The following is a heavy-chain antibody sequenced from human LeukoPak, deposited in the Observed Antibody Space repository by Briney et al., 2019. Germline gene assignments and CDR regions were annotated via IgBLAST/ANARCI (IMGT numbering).Heavy chain of an antibody. Sequence: GGSLRLSCAASGFTFSSYGMHWVRQAPGKGLEWVAVISYDGSNKYYADSVKGRFTISRDNSKNTLYLQMNSLRAEDTAVYYCARDVEATLGWDYYGMDVWGQGTTVTVSS. V-gene: IGHV3-30*03. J-gene: IGHJ6*02. CDR3: ARDVEATLGWDYYGMDV. CDR1: GFTFSSYG. CDR2: ISYDGSNK. D-gene: IGHD5-12*01.